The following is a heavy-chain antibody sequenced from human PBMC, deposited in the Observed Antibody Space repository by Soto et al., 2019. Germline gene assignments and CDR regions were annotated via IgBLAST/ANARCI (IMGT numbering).Heavy chain of an antibody. D-gene: IGHD6-13*01. J-gene: IGHJ5*01. V-gene: IGHV1-58*02. Sequence: SVKVSCKASGFTFTCSAMQWVRQARGQRLEWIGWIVVGSGNTNDAQKLQERVTITRDMSTSTAYMELSSLRSEDTAVYYCAREKQQLGAPDSWGQGTLVTVSS. CDR3: AREKQQLGAPDS. CDR2: IVVGSGNT. CDR1: GFTFTCSA.